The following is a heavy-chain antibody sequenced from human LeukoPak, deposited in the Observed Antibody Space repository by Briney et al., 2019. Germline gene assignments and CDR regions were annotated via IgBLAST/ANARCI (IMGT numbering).Heavy chain of an antibody. CDR1: GFTFSDHA. D-gene: IGHD6-19*01. Sequence: PGGSLRLSCAASGFTFSDHAMSWVRQAPGKGLEWVSAIRGTGTTTFYAASVKGRFTISRDNSKNTADLQMNSLRAEDTAVYYCAKVCWLGTLPSYHFDSWGQGTQVTVSS. CDR3: AKVCWLGTLPSYHFDS. CDR2: IRGTGTTT. V-gene: IGHV3-23*01. J-gene: IGHJ4*02.